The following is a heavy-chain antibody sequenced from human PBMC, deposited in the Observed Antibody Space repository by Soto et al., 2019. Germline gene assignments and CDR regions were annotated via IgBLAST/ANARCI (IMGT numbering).Heavy chain of an antibody. CDR3: ARGGEQLPVPIDY. D-gene: IGHD1-26*01. V-gene: IGHV1-18*01. J-gene: IGHJ4*02. CDR2: ISGDNGNT. CDR1: GYIFTSYG. Sequence: QVQLVHSGAEVKEPGASVKVSCETSGYIFTSYGVNWVRQAPGQGLEWMGWISGDNGNTNYAQTFQDRVTMTTDTSRSTVYMELRRLTSDDTAVYYCARGGEQLPVPIDYWGQGTLVSVSS.